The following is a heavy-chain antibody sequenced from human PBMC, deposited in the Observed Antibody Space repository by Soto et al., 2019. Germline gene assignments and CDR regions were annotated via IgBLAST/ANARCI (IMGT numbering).Heavy chain of an antibody. J-gene: IGHJ5*02. D-gene: IGHD2-21*01. CDR1: GGSISSSSYY. CDR3: ATLPPRIVVALLPIPT. CDR2: IYYSGST. Sequence: SETLSLTCTVSGGSISSSSYYWGWIRQPPGKGLEWIGSIYYSGSTYYNPSLKSRVTISVDTSKNQFSLKLSSVTAADTAVYYCATLPPRIVVALLPIPTWGQGILVTAPQ. V-gene: IGHV4-39*07.